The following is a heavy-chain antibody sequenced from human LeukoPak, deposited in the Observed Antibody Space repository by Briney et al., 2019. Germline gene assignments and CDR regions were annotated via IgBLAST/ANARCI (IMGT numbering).Heavy chain of an antibody. D-gene: IGHD2-15*01. CDR1: GFTFSSYG. Sequence: PGGSLRLSCVASGFTFSSYGIHWVRQAPGKGLEWVAVISSDGNHKYYADSVKGRFTISRDNSKNTLYLQMNSLRTEDTAVYYCASLLLYCSGSTCFSDYWGQGTLVTVSS. CDR3: ASLLLYCSGSTCFSDY. CDR2: ISSDGNHK. V-gene: IGHV3-30*03. J-gene: IGHJ4*02.